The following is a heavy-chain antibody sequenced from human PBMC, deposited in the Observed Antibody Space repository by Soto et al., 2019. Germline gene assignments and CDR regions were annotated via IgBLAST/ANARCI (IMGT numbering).Heavy chain of an antibody. CDR3: ARYSGYEGLRFDP. Sequence: SETLSLTYTVSGGSISNYYWNWIRQPPGKGLEWIGHIYYSGSTNYNPSLKSRVTISVDTSKNQFSLKLSSVTAADTAVYYCARYSGYEGLRFDPWGQGTLVTVSS. CDR2: IYYSGST. D-gene: IGHD5-12*01. J-gene: IGHJ5*02. CDR1: GGSISNYY. V-gene: IGHV4-59*08.